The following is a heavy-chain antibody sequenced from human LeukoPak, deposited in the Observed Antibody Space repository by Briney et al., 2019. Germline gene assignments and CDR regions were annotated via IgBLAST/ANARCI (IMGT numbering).Heavy chain of an antibody. CDR3: ARLRDGYNPPGDRYFDL. CDR1: GGSISSYY. CDR2: IYYSGST. Sequence: SETLSLTCTVSGGSISSYYWSWIRQPPGKGLEWIGYIYYSGSTNYNPSLKSRVTISVDTSKNQFSLKLSSVTAADTAVYYCARLRDGYNPPGDRYFDLWGRGTLVTVSS. J-gene: IGHJ2*01. D-gene: IGHD5-24*01. V-gene: IGHV4-59*01.